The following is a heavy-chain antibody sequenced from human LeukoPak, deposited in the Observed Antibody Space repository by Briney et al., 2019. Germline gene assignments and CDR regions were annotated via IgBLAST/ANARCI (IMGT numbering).Heavy chain of an antibody. CDR1: GYTFTGYY. CDR3: AREIVVVPAAISWFDS. Sequence: ASVKVSCKASGYTFTGYYMHWVRQAPGQGLEWMGWINPNSGGTNYAQKFQGRVTMTRDTSISTAYMELSRLRSDDTAVYYCAREIVVVPAAISWFDSWGQGALVTVSS. V-gene: IGHV1-2*02. D-gene: IGHD2-2*02. J-gene: IGHJ5*01. CDR2: INPNSGGT.